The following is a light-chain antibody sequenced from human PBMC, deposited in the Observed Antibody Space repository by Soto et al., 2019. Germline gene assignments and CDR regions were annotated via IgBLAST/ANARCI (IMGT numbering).Light chain of an antibody. J-gene: IGLJ1*01. CDR3: RSYTGSSTPYV. CDR2: DVS. Sequence: QSLLTQPASVSGSPGQSITISCTGTSSDIRSYNYVSWYQQHPGKAPRLMICDVSNRPSGVSNRFSSSKSGNTASLTISGLQAEDEGDNSCRSYTGSSTPYVCGSGTRGTVL. V-gene: IGLV2-14*01. CDR1: SSDIRSYNY.